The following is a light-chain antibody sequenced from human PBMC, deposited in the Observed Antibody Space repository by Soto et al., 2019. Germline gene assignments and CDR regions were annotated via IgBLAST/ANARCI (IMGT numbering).Light chain of an antibody. CDR1: QSVSSNY. Sequence: EIVLTQSPGTLSLSPGERATLSCRASQSVSSNYLAWYQQKPGQAPRLLVPGVSTRATGIPDRFGGSGSGTDFTLTISSLEPEDFAVYYCQQRSNWPFITFGQGTRLEIK. CDR3: QQRSNWPFIT. J-gene: IGKJ5*01. V-gene: IGKV3D-20*02. CDR2: GVS.